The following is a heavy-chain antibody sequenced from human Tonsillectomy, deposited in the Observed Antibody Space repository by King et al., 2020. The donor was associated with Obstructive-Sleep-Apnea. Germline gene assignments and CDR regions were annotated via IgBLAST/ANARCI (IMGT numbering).Heavy chain of an antibody. CDR3: ASGNSTSPGY. V-gene: IGHV4-4*02. Sequence: VQLQESGPGLVKPSGTLALTCAVSGGSISSTNWWSWCRQPPGKGLEWSGEIYHSGSTHYNPSLKNRVTISIDKSENQFSLKLTSMTAADTAVYYCASGNSTSPGYWGQGTLVTVSS. CDR2: IYHSGST. J-gene: IGHJ4*02. D-gene: IGHD2/OR15-2a*01. CDR1: GGSISSTNW.